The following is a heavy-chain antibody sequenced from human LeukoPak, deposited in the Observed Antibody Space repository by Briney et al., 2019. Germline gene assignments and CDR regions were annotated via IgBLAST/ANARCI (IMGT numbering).Heavy chain of an antibody. J-gene: IGHJ4*02. CDR1: GGSISSHY. Sequence: SETLSLTCTVSGGSISSHYWSWIRQPPGKGLEWIGYIYYSGSTKFNPSLKSRVTISVDTSKKQFSLKLSSVTAADTAVYYCARGGGVTYYDSTGYLWYFDYWGQGTLVTVSS. CDR3: ARGGGVTYYDSTGYLWYFDY. CDR2: IYYSGST. D-gene: IGHD3-22*01. V-gene: IGHV4-59*11.